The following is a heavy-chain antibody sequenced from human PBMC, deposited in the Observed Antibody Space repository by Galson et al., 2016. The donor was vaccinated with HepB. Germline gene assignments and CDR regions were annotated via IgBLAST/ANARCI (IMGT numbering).Heavy chain of an antibody. CDR1: GFTFSNYW. Sequence: SLRLSCAASGFTFSNYWMSWVRQAPGKGLEWVANINQDGSAKYYVDSLKGRFTISRDNAENSLYLQMNSLRAEDSAVYYCASSHIINYFDHWGQGTLLTVSS. V-gene: IGHV3-7*02. J-gene: IGHJ4*02. CDR3: ASSHIINYFDH. D-gene: IGHD1-14*01. CDR2: INQDGSAK.